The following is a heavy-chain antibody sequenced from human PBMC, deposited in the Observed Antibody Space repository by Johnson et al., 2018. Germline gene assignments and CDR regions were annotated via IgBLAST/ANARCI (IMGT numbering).Heavy chain of an antibody. Sequence: QVQLQQWGAGLLKPSEPLSLTCAVYGGSFSGYYWSWIRQPPGKGLEWIGEINHSGSTNYNPSLKRRVTISVDTSKNQFSLKLSSVTAADKAVYYCARDGEHIVVVTAARDAFDIWGQGTMVTVSS. V-gene: IGHV4-34*02. CDR1: GGSFSGYY. D-gene: IGHD2-21*02. CDR3: ARDGEHIVVVTAARDAFDI. CDR2: INHSGST. J-gene: IGHJ3*02.